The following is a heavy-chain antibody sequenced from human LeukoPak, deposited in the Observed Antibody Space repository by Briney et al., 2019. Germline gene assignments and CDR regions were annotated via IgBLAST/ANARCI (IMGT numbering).Heavy chain of an antibody. CDR3: ARGGDDFWSGTTTIDF. CDR2: IYYSGST. V-gene: IGHV4-59*01. D-gene: IGHD3-3*01. J-gene: IGHJ4*02. CDR1: VGSISSYY. Sequence: PSETLSLTCTVSVGSISSYYWSWVRQPPWKGLEWIGYIYYSGSTNYKPSLKSRVTMSVDTSKNQFSLKLSSVTAADTAVYYCARGGDDFWSGTTTIDFWGQGTLVTVSS.